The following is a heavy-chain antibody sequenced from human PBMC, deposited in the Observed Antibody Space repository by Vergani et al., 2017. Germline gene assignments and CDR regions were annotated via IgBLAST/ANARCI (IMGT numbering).Heavy chain of an antibody. CDR2: IDWDDDK. V-gene: IGHV2-70*04. CDR3: ARSWGIAAADPYLDY. D-gene: IGHD6-13*01. Sequence: QVTLTESGPALVKPTQTLTLTCTFSGFSLSTSGMRVSWIRQPPGKALEWLARIDWDDDKFYSTSLKTRLTISKDTSKNQVVLTMTNMDPVDTATYYCARSWGIAAADPYLDYWGQGTLVTVSS. J-gene: IGHJ4*02. CDR1: GFSLSTSGMR.